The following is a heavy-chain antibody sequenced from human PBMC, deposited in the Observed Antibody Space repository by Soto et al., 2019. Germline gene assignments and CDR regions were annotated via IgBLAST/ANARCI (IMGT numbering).Heavy chain of an antibody. CDR2: IYHSGST. CDR3: AKILDRYYFDY. J-gene: IGHJ4*02. CDR1: GGSISSGGYS. V-gene: IGHV4-30-2*02. Sequence: SETLSLTCAVSGGSISSGGYSWSWIRQPPGKGLEWIGYIYHSGSTYYNPSLKSRVTISVDRSKNQFSLKLSSVTAADTAVYYCAKILDRYYFDYWGQGTLVTVSS.